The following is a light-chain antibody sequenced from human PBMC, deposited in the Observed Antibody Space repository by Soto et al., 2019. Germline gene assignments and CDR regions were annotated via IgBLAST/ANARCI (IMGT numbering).Light chain of an antibody. V-gene: IGKV1-27*01. CDR2: AAS. CDR3: QKYNSDPLT. J-gene: IGKJ4*01. CDR1: LPISNY. Sequence: DIPMNQYPSSLSESLGDRVTITCRASLPISNYLAWYQQKPGKIPNLLIYAASTLQAGVPSRFSGIGSGTDFTLTISSLQPEDVEAYYCQKYNSDPLTFGGGTKVDIK.